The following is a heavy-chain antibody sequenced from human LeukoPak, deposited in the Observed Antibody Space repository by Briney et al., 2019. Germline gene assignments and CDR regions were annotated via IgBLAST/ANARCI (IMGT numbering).Heavy chain of an antibody. J-gene: IGHJ6*02. CDR3: ASVLLDYHYYYGMDV. Sequence: SVKVSCKASGGTFSRYAFCWVRQAPGQGLEWMGRIIPILAIANYAQKFQGRVTITADKSTSTAYMELSSLRSEDTAVYYCASVLLDYHYYYGMDVWGQGTTVTVSS. CDR1: GGTFSRYA. D-gene: IGHD6-6*01. V-gene: IGHV1-69*04. CDR2: IIPILAIA.